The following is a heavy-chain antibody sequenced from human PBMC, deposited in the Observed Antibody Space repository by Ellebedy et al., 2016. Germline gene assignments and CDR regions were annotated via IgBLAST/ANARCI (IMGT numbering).Heavy chain of an antibody. Sequence: SVKVSCXASGGTFSSYAISWVRQAPGQGLEWMGGIIPIFGTANYAQKFQGRVTITADESTSTAYMELSSLRSEDTAVYYCARIGVWVGGNSDYWGQGTLVTVSS. CDR3: ARIGVWVGGNSDY. CDR2: IIPIFGTA. V-gene: IGHV1-69*13. J-gene: IGHJ4*02. CDR1: GGTFSSYA. D-gene: IGHD4-23*01.